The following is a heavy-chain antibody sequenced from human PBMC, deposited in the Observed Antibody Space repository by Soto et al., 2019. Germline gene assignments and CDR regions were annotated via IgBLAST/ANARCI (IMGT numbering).Heavy chain of an antibody. CDR3: ARDPFRSALSFDY. Sequence: GASVKVSCKASGYTFTSYDINWVRQATGQGLEWMAWMSASNGDTGYAQKFLGRVTMTRDTSASTVYMELSSLRSEDTAVYYCARDPFRSALSFDYWGQGTLVTVSS. CDR2: MSASNGDT. CDR1: GYTFTSYD. D-gene: IGHD3-3*01. V-gene: IGHV1-8*01. J-gene: IGHJ4*02.